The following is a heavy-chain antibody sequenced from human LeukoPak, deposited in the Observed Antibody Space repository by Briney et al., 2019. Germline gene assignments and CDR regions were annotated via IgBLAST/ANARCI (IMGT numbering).Heavy chain of an antibody. D-gene: IGHD3-3*01. V-gene: IGHV3-7*03. CDR2: INQHGSET. Sequence: LTGGSVRLSCEVSGFSFSTYWMTWVRQAPGKGLEWVANINQHGSETYYVDSVKGRFIISRDNAKNSLFLQMNSLRADDTAVYFCAKGENYDFWSGLVGAFDFWGQGTMVTVSS. J-gene: IGHJ3*01. CDR3: AKGENYDFWSGLVGAFDF. CDR1: GFSFSTYW.